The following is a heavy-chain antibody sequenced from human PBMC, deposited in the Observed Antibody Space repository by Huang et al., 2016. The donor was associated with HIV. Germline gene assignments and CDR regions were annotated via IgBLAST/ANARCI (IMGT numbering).Heavy chain of an antibody. CDR1: GFPFNKYS. CDR2: IGSGGSPI. D-gene: IGHD5-18*01. Sequence: VESGGGLVQPGGSLRLSCAASGFPFNKYSMNWVRQAPGKGREWVADIGSGGSPIYYAESGKGRFTISRDNGKKLTSLEMNSLRAEDTAVYFCARVAYSYGMHWGQGTLVTISS. V-gene: IGHV3-48*01. J-gene: IGHJ4*02. CDR3: ARVAYSYGMH.